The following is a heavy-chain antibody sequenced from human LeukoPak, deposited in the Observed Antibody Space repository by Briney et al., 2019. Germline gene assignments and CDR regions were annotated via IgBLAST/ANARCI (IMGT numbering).Heavy chain of an antibody. CDR1: GFTFSYYW. D-gene: IGHD5-18*01. CDR3: ARGYRNVRYNWFDP. Sequence: PGGSLRLSCAASGFTFSYYWMHWVRHAPGKGLIYVSRINSDGSSTTYADSVKGRFTVSRDNAKNTLYLQMNSLRAEDTAVYYCARGYRNVRYNWFDPWGQGTLVTVSS. V-gene: IGHV3-74*01. J-gene: IGHJ5*02. CDR2: INSDGSST.